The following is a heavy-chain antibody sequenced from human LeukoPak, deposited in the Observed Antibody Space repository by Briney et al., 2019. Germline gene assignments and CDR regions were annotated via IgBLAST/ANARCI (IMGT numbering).Heavy chain of an antibody. CDR3: ARGVDYYDSSGYVYFDY. D-gene: IGHD3-22*01. V-gene: IGHV1-69*06. CDR1: GGTFSSYA. Sequence: ASVKVSCKASGGTFSSYAISWVRQAPGQGLEWMGGIIPIFGTANYAQKFQGRVTITADKSTSTAYMELSSLRSEDTAVYYCARGVDYYDSSGYVYFDYWGQGTLVTVSS. CDR2: IIPIFGTA. J-gene: IGHJ4*02.